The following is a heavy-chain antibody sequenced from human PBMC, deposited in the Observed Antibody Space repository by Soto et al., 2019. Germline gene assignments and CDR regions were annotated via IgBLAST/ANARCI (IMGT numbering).Heavy chain of an antibody. CDR3: YYYGMDV. CDR2: ISYDGSNK. J-gene: IGHJ6*02. CDR1: GFTFSSYA. Sequence: TGGSLRLSCAASGFTFSSYAMHWVRQAPGKGLEWVAVISYDGSNKYYADSVKGRFTISRDNSKNTLYLQMNSLRAEDTAVYYSYYYGMDVWGQGTTVTVSS. V-gene: IGHV3-30-3*01.